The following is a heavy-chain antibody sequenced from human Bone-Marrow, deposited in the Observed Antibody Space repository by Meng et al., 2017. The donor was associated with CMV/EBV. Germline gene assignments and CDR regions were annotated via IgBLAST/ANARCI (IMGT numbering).Heavy chain of an antibody. CDR2: IKEDGIED. Sequence: GESLKISCAASGFTFSSYGMHWVRQAPGKGLEWVANIKEDGIEDHYVDSVKGRFTISRDSAKNSVYLQMSSLRVDDTAVYYCAREGSGYSFDHWGQGTLVTVSS. CDR3: AREGSGYSFDH. D-gene: IGHD6-25*01. J-gene: IGHJ4*02. V-gene: IGHV3-7*03. CDR1: GFTFSSYG.